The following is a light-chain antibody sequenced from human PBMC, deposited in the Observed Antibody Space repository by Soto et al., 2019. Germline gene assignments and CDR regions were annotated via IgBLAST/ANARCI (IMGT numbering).Light chain of an antibody. CDR2: TAS. Sequence: DIQMTQSPSSLSTSVGDTVTITCRASQGICKNLAWYQQKPGKVPKVLIYTASTLHSGVPSRFSGSGSGTDFTLTINSLQPEDVATYFCQKYDSVPWSFGQGTRVEI. J-gene: IGKJ1*01. CDR1: QGICKN. V-gene: IGKV1-27*01. CDR3: QKYDSVPWS.